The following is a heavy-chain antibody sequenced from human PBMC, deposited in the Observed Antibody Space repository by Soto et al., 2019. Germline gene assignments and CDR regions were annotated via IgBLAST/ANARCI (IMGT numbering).Heavy chain of an antibody. D-gene: IGHD3-22*01. CDR2: INAGNGNT. CDR1: GYTFTSNG. CDR3: ARDPNDSSAYYHHYYYGMDV. J-gene: IGHJ6*02. V-gene: IGHV1-3*01. Sequence: QIQLMQSRAEVKKPGASVKVSCKASGYTFTSNGIHWVRQAPGQRLEWTGWINAGNGNTKYSEKFQGRVTITRDTSASTAYLELSSLRSEDTAVYYCARDPNDSSAYYHHYYYGMDVWGQGTTVTVSS.